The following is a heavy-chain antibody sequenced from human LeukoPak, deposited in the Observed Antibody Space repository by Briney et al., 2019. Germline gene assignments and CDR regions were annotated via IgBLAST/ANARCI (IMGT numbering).Heavy chain of an antibody. CDR3: ARSLAVAGQYYFDY. D-gene: IGHD6-19*01. CDR2: IYTSGST. Sequence: SETLSLTCTVSGGSISSYYWSWIRQPAGKGLEWIGRIYTSGSTNYNPSLKSRVTMSVDTSKNQFSLKLSSVTAADTAVYHCARSLAVAGQYYFDYWGQGTLVTVSS. J-gene: IGHJ4*02. CDR1: GGSISSYY. V-gene: IGHV4-4*07.